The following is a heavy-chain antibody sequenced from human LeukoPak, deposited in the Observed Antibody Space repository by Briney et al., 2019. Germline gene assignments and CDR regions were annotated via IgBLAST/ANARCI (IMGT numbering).Heavy chain of an antibody. CDR2: IVVGSGNT. J-gene: IGHJ4*02. D-gene: IGHD1-1*01. V-gene: IGHV1-58*01. CDR1: GFTFTSSA. Sequence: SVKVSCKASGFTFTSSAVQWLRQARGQGLEWIGWIVVGSGNTNYAQKFQERVTINRDMSTSTAYMELSSLRSEDTAVYYCATDDVTTGTKTALGYWGQGTLVTLSS. CDR3: ATDDVTTGTKTALGY.